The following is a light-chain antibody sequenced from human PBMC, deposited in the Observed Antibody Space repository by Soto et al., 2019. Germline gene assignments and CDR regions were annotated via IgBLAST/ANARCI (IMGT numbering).Light chain of an antibody. V-gene: IGKV3-15*01. CDR2: GAS. J-gene: IGKJ1*01. CDR1: QSVSSN. Sequence: IVMTQSPATLSVSPGERATLSCRASQSVSSNLAWYQQKPGQAPRLLIYGASTRATGIPARISGSGSGTEFTLTISSLQSEDFAVYYCQQYNNWPTWTFGQGTKVDIK. CDR3: QQYNNWPTWT.